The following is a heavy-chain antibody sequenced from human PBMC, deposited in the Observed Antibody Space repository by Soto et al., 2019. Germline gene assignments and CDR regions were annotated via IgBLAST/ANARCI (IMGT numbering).Heavy chain of an antibody. CDR3: ARAGYCGGDCYAFDI. D-gene: IGHD2-21*02. CDR1: GFTFSSYG. Sequence: QVQLVESGGGVVQPGRSLRLSCAASGFTFSSYGMHWVRQAPGKGLEWVAVIWYDGSNKYYADSVKGRFTISRDNSXSPLYLQMNSLRAEDTAVYYCARAGYCGGDCYAFDIWGQGTMVTVSS. CDR2: IWYDGSNK. J-gene: IGHJ3*02. V-gene: IGHV3-33*01.